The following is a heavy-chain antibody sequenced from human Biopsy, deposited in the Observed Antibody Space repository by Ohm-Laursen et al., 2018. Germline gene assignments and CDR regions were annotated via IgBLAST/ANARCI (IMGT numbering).Heavy chain of an antibody. Sequence: SVTLSLTCTVSGGSITGHYWTWIRQPPGKGLEWIGHISHTGYTSYKSSLKGRVTISLDTSRKHFSLRLTSLAAADTAVYYCARGSNEYGGLYFPHWGQGTLVTVSS. V-gene: IGHV4-59*11. CDR2: ISHTGYT. D-gene: IGHD4-23*01. J-gene: IGHJ1*01. CDR1: GGSITGHY. CDR3: ARGSNEYGGLYFPH.